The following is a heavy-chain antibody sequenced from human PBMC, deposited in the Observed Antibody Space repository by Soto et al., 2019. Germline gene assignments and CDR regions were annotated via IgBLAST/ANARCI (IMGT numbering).Heavy chain of an antibody. J-gene: IGHJ4*02. Sequence: QLQLKESGPGLVKPSETLSLTCSVSGDSINSDKYYWGWIRQPPGKGREWIGSIYFRGNTYYNPSLQTRVTISLDKSKSQFSLKLNSVTAADSAVYFCARLEGLATISYYFDFWGQGALVTVSS. D-gene: IGHD3-9*01. CDR1: GDSINSDKYY. CDR3: ARLEGLATISYYFDF. V-gene: IGHV4-39*01. CDR2: IYFRGNT.